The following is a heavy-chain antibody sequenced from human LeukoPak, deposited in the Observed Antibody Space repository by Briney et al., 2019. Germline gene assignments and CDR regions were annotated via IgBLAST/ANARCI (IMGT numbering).Heavy chain of an antibody. Sequence: PGGSLRLSCAASGFTFSYYGFHWVRQAPGKGLEWVAFVRFEGGEKFYADSVKGRFTISRDNSKNTLYLEMNSLKPEDTAVYYCAKDLMRDRWFGESWGQGTLVTVSS. CDR1: GFTFSYYG. J-gene: IGHJ5*02. V-gene: IGHV3-30*02. D-gene: IGHD3-10*01. CDR3: AKDLMRDRWFGES. CDR2: VRFEGGEK.